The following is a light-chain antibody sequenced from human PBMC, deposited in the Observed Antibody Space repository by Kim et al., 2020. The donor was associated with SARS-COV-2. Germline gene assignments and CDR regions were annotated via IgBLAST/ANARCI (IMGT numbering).Light chain of an antibody. V-gene: IGKV1-5*01. CDR2: EAS. J-gene: IGKJ1*01. CDR3: QHYDNYSQT. CDR1: QRISNS. Sequence: ASVGDRVTITCRASQRISNSLAWYQQIPGKAPTLLIYEASSLESGVPSRFSGTGSGTEFTLTISSLQPDDFATYYCQHYDNYSQTFGPGTKVDIK.